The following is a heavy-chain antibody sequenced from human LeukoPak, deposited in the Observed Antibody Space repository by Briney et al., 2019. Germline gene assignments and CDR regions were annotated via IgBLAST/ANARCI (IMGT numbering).Heavy chain of an antibody. CDR2: IYPGDSDT. CDR3: ARHLVRITMVRGVPRLHDALDI. CDR1: GYSLTSYW. V-gene: IGHV5-51*01. D-gene: IGHD3-10*01. J-gene: IGHJ3*02. Sequence: GESLKSSCKGSGYSLTSYWIGWLRQMPGKGLEWMGIIYPGDSDTRYSPSFQGQVTISADKSISTAYLQWSSLKASDTAMYYCARHLVRITMVRGVPRLHDALDIWGQGTMVIVSS.